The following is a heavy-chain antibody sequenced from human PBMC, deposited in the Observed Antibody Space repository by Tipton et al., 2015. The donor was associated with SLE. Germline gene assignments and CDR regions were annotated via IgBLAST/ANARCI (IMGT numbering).Heavy chain of an antibody. J-gene: IGHJ3*02. CDR2: INHSGST. CDR1: GGSISSNY. Sequence: TLSLTCTVSGGSISSNYWSWIRQPPGKGLEWIGEINHSGSTNYNPSLKSRVTISVDTSKNQIFLQMTSVTAADTAVYYCARQQRRAFDIWGQGTMVTVSS. V-gene: IGHV4-34*01. CDR3: ARQQRRAFDI. D-gene: IGHD5-18*01.